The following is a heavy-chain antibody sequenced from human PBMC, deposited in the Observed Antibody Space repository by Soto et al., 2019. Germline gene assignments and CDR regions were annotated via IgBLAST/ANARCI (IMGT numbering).Heavy chain of an antibody. CDR2: ISGSGGST. CDR3: AKDVAVAGTSWFDP. Sequence: GGSLRPSCAASGFTFSSYAMSWVHQAPGKGLEWVSAISGSGGSTYYADSVKGRFTISRDNSKNTLYLQMNSLRAEDTAVYYCAKDVAVAGTSWFDPWGQGTLVTVSS. J-gene: IGHJ5*02. V-gene: IGHV3-23*01. CDR1: GFTFSSYA. D-gene: IGHD6-19*01.